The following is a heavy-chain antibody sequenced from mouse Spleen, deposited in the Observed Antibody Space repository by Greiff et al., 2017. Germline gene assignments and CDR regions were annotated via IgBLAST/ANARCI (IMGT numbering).Heavy chain of an antibody. Sequence: VQLQESGAELVRPGASVKLSCKASGYTFTDYYINWVKQRPGQGLEWIARIYPGSGNTYYNEKFKGKATLTAEKSSSTAYMQLSSLTSEDSAVYFCARDYGSLFDYWGQGTTLTVSS. J-gene: IGHJ2*01. CDR3: ARDYGSLFDY. CDR2: IYPGSGNT. D-gene: IGHD1-1*01. V-gene: IGHV1-76*01. CDR1: GYTFTDYY.